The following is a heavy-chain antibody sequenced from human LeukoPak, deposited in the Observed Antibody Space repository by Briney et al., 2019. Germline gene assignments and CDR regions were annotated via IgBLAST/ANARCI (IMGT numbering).Heavy chain of an antibody. J-gene: IGHJ4*02. Sequence: GGSLRLSCAASGFTFSSYSMNWVRQAPGKGLEWVSSISSSSSYIYYADSVKGRFTISRDNAKNSLYLQMNSLRAEDTAVYYCARAFGSGWFRWFDYWGQGTLVTVSS. CDR3: ARAFGSGWFRWFDY. CDR1: GFTFSSYS. V-gene: IGHV3-21*01. CDR2: ISSSSSYI. D-gene: IGHD6-19*01.